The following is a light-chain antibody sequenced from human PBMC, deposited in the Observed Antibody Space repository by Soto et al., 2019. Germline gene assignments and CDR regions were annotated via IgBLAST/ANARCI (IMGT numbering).Light chain of an antibody. CDR3: QQYNSYWT. CDR1: QSISSW. V-gene: IGKV1-5*01. CDR2: DAS. Sequence: IQMTQSPSTLSASVGERVTITCRASQSISSWLAWYQQKPGKAPKLLIYDASSLESGVPSRFSGSGSGTEFTLTISSLQPDDFATYYCQQYNSYWTFGQGTKVDIK. J-gene: IGKJ1*01.